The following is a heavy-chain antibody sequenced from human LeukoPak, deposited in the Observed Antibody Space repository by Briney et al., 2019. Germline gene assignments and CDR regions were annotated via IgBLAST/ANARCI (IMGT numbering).Heavy chain of an antibody. CDR3: ARGPAGYN. J-gene: IGHJ4*02. V-gene: IGHV3-53*01. CDR1: GFTVSSNH. D-gene: IGHD1-1*01. CDR2: IYSGGST. Sequence: GGSLGLSCAASGFTVSSNHMSWVRQAPGKGLEWVSVIYSGGSTDYADSVKGRSTISRDNSKNTLYLQMNSLRAEDTAVYHCARGPAGYNWGQGTLVTVSS.